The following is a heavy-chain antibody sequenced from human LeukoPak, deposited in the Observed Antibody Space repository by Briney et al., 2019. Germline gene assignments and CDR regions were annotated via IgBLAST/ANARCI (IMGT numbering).Heavy chain of an antibody. D-gene: IGHD3-10*01. J-gene: IGHJ6*02. CDR3: AKSYGSGPYYFYYGVDV. Sequence: GGSLRLSCAASGFTFSSYAMSWVRQAPGKGLEWVSAIGGSDSSTYYADSVKGRFTISRHNSKNTLYLQMNSLRAEDTALYYCAKSYGSGPYYFYYGVDVWGQGTTVTVSS. CDR2: IGGSDSST. V-gene: IGHV3-23*01. CDR1: GFTFSSYA.